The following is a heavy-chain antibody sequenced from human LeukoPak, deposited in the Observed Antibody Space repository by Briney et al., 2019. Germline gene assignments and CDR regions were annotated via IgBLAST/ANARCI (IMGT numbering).Heavy chain of an antibody. CDR2: INPSGGST. J-gene: IGHJ4*02. Sequence: VSVKVSCKASGYTFTSYYMHWVRQAPGQGLEWMGIINPSGGSTSYAQKFQGRVTMTRDTSTSTVYMELSSLRSEDTAVYYCARDWYYGSGSYYAAYYFDYWGQGTLVTVSS. CDR3: ARDWYYGSGSYYAAYYFDY. V-gene: IGHV1-46*01. D-gene: IGHD3-10*01. CDR1: GYTFTSYY.